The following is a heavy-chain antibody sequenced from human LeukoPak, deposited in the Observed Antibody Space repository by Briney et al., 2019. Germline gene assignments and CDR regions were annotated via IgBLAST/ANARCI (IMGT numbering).Heavy chain of an antibody. CDR3: AKDRRIAAAGKYGMDV. J-gene: IGHJ6*02. V-gene: IGHV3-9*01. CDR1: GFRVSDYY. CDR2: IKWNSGSI. D-gene: IGHD6-13*01. Sequence: GGSLRLSCAVSGFRVSDYYMSWVRQAPGKGLEWVSTIKWNSGSIGYADSVKGRFTISRDNAKNSLYLQMNSLRPEDTALYYCAKDRRIAAAGKYGMDVWGQGTSVTVSS.